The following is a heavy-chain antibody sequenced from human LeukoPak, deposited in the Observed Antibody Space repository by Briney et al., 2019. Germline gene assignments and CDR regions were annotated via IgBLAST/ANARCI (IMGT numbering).Heavy chain of an antibody. V-gene: IGHV4-39*01. D-gene: IGHD6-19*01. J-gene: IGHJ4*02. CDR2: IYYSGST. CDR1: GGSVXXXSYY. CDR3: ARHGPSRYSSGWDPDY. Sequence: PSETLSLTCTVSGGSVXXXSYYWGWIRQXXXXXXXXXXXIYYSGSTYYNPSLKSRVTISVDTSKNQFSLKLSSVTAADTAVYYCARHGPSRYSSGWDPDYWGQGTLVTVSS.